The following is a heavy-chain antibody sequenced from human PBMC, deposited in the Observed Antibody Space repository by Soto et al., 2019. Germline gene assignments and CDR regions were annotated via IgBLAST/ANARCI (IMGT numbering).Heavy chain of an antibody. D-gene: IGHD3-10*01. J-gene: IGHJ4*02. Sequence: QVQLQESGPGLVKPSETLSLTCTVSGGSISSYYWSWIRQPPGKGLEWIGYIYYSGSTNYNPSLKGRIPXXVXTXXNQFSLKLSSVTAADTAVYYCARGGPYYYGSSLDWWAQGTLVTVSS. CDR2: IYYSGST. CDR3: ARGGPYYYGSSLDW. V-gene: IGHV4-59*01. CDR1: GGSISSYY.